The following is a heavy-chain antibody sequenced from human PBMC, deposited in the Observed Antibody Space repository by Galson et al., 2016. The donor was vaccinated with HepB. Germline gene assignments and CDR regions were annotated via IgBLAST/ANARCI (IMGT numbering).Heavy chain of an antibody. CDR1: GASVSTDTYS. D-gene: IGHD3/OR15-3a*01. J-gene: IGHJ4*02. CDR3: ARRTYNYDVY. Sequence: SETLSLTCSVSGASVSTDTYSWTWIRQPPGKGLECIASLYYSGSTYYSPSLKSRVTVSVDTSKNQLSLRLRSVTAADTAVYYCARRTYNYDVYWGQGTLVTVSS. V-gene: IGHV4-39*01. CDR2: LYYSGST.